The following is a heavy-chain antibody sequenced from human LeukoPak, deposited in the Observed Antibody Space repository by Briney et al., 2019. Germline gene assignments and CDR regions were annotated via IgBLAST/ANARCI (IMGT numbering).Heavy chain of an antibody. CDR3: ARVGRRGYRVNNWFDP. CDR1: GGSFSGYY. J-gene: IGHJ5*02. V-gene: IGHV4-34*01. Sequence: PSETLSLTCAVYGGSFSGYYWSWIGQPPGKGLEWIAEINHSGSTNYNPSLKSRVTISVDTSKNQFSLKLSSVTAADTAVYYCARVGRRGYRVNNWFDPWGQGTLVTVSS. CDR2: INHSGST. D-gene: IGHD5-18*01.